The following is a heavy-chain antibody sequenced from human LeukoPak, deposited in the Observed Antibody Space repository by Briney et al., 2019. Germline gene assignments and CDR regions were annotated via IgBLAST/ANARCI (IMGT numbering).Heavy chain of an antibody. D-gene: IGHD2-2*01. CDR3: AAVSSISSPAAIPP. Sequence: TSVKVSCKASGFTFTSSAMQWVRQARGQRLEWIGWIVVGSGNTNYAQKFQERVTITRDMSTSTAYMELSSLRSEDTAAYYCAAVSSISSPAAIPPWGQGTLVTVSS. V-gene: IGHV1-58*02. CDR2: IVVGSGNT. CDR1: GFTFTSSA. J-gene: IGHJ5*02.